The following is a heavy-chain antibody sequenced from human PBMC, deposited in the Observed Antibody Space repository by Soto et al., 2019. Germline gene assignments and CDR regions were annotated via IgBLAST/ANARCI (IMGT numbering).Heavy chain of an antibody. Sequence: PSETLALTCTVSGGSLSSYWWSWIRQPPGKGLEWIGYIYYTGSTNYNPSLKSRVTISLDASKNQFSLKLSSVTAADTAVYYCARGPGASGTYHSFFDYWGPGNLVTVSS. CDR1: GGSLSSYW. V-gene: IGHV4-59*01. J-gene: IGHJ4*02. CDR2: IYYTGST. CDR3: ARGPGASGTYHSFFDY. D-gene: IGHD3-10*01.